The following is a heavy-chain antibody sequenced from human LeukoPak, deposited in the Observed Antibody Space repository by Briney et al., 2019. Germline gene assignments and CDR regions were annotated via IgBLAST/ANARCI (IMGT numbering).Heavy chain of an antibody. CDR3: AKDTLDYGDYNAFDI. J-gene: IGHJ3*02. CDR2: ISSSSSYI. Sequence: GGSLRLSCAASGFTFSSYSMNWVRQAPGKGLEWVSSISSSSSYIYYADSVKGRFTISRDNAKNSLYLQMNSLRAEDTAVYYCAKDTLDYGDYNAFDIWGQGTMVTVSS. V-gene: IGHV3-21*04. D-gene: IGHD4-17*01. CDR1: GFTFSSYS.